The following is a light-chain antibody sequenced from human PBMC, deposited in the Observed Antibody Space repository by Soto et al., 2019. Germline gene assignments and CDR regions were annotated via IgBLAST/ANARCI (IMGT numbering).Light chain of an antibody. CDR1: NSNIGADYG. Sequence: QAVVTQPPSVSGAPGQRVTISCTGSNSNIGADYGVHWYQQFPGTAPKLLISNYTNRPSGVPDRFSGSRSGSSASLAITGLQSEDEADYYGQSFDSSLTSPILGVGTQLTVL. CDR2: NYT. V-gene: IGLV1-40*01. CDR3: QSFDSSLTSPI. J-gene: IGLJ2*01.